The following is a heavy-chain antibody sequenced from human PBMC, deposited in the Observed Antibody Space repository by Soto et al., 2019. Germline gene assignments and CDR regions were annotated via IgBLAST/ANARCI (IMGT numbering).Heavy chain of an antibody. J-gene: IGHJ4*02. CDR2: IYYSGST. CDR3: ARYYDFWSGYYDY. V-gene: IGHV4-59*01. CDR1: GGSISSYY. D-gene: IGHD3-3*01. Sequence: SETLSLTCTVSGGSISSYYWSWIRQPPGKGLEWIGYIYYSGSTNYNPSLKSRVTISVDTSKNQFSLKLSSVTAADTAVYYCARYYDFWSGYYDYWGQGTLVTVSS.